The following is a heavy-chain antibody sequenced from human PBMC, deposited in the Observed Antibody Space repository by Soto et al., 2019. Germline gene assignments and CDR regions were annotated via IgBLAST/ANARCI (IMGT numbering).Heavy chain of an antibody. D-gene: IGHD3-9*01. Sequence: ASVKVSCKAPGYTFTGYYMHWVRQAPGQGLEWMGWINPNSGGTNYAKKFQGWVTMTRDTSISTAYMELSRLRSDDTAVYYCARGGWLLGYYYYGMDVRGKGTTVTDSS. V-gene: IGHV1-2*04. J-gene: IGHJ6*04. CDR1: GYTFTGYY. CDR3: ARGGWLLGYYYYGMDV. CDR2: INPNSGGT.